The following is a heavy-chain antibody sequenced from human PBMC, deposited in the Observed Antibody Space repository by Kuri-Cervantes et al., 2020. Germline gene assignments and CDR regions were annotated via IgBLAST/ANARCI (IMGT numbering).Heavy chain of an antibody. CDR3: AGNSSWADY. V-gene: IGHV4-34*01. Sequence: SQTLSLTCAVYTGSFSGYYWSWIRQSPGKGLEWIGEINHSGSTNYNPSLKSRVTISVDTSKNQFSLKLSSVTAADTAVYYCAGNSSWADYWGQGTLVTVSS. J-gene: IGHJ4*02. D-gene: IGHD6-13*01. CDR1: TGSFSGYY. CDR2: INHSGST.